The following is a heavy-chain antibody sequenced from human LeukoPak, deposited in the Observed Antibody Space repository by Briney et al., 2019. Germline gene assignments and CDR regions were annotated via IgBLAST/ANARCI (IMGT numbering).Heavy chain of an antibody. Sequence: ASVKVSCKASGYTFSNYDINWVRQAPGQGLEWMGWINPNSGGTNYAQKFQGWVTMTRDTSISTAYMELSRLRSDDTAVYYCARGLSGSSSGWYYYYGMDVWGQGTTVTVSS. CDR1: GYTFSNYD. J-gene: IGHJ6*02. D-gene: IGHD2-15*01. V-gene: IGHV1-2*04. CDR3: ARGLSGSSSGWYYYYGMDV. CDR2: INPNSGGT.